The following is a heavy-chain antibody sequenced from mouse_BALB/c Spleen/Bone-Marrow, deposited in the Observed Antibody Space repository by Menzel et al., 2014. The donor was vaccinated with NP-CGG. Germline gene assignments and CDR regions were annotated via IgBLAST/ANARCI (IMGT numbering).Heavy chain of an antibody. J-gene: IGHJ2*01. CDR2: IDPSDSET. Sequence: QVQLQQSGAELVRPGTPVKLSCKASGYTFTSYWMNWVKQRLGRGLEWIGRIDPSDSETHYNQKFKDKATLTVDKSSSTAYIQLSSLTSEDSAVYYCARWGAYFDYWGQGTTLTVSS. CDR3: ARWGAYFDY. CDR1: GYTFTSYW. V-gene: IGHV1-61*01.